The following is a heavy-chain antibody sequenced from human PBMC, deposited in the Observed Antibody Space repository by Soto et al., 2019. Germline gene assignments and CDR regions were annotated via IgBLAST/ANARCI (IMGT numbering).Heavy chain of an antibody. CDR3: ARGALGRYWFEP. V-gene: IGHV3-74*01. Sequence: EGQLEESGGALVQPGGSLRLSCAASGFTFSSSWMHWVRQVPGGGLVWISRSKYDGSTTIYAASVQGRFTISRDNADNMVYLQMNSLRADETAVYYCARGALGRYWFEPWGQGTLVTVYS. CDR1: GFTFSSSW. J-gene: IGHJ5*02. CDR2: SKYDGSTT. D-gene: IGHD3-10*01.